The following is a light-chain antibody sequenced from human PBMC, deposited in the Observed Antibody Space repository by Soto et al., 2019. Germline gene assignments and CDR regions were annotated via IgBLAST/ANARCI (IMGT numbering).Light chain of an antibody. CDR2: RNH. Sequence: QSVLTKSPSASATPGQRVTISCSGSRSNIGTYPVHWYQQLPGTAPTLLIFRNHQRPSGVPDRFSGSKSGTSASLAISGPQSEDEADYYCAAWDDSLRAVVFGGGTKLTVL. CDR3: AAWDDSLRAVV. J-gene: IGLJ2*01. V-gene: IGLV1-44*01. CDR1: RSNIGTYP.